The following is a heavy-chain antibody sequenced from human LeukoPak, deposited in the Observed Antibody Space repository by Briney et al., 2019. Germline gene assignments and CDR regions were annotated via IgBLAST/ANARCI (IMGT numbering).Heavy chain of an antibody. V-gene: IGHV3-23*01. CDR3: ARGPIAVAAIDY. Sequence: GGSLRLSCAASGFTFRNYWMSWIRQAPGKGLEWVSAISGSGGSTYYADSVKGRFTISRDNSKNTLYLQMNSLRAEDTAVYYCARGPIAVAAIDYWGQGTLVTVSS. CDR2: ISGSGGST. J-gene: IGHJ4*02. D-gene: IGHD6-19*01. CDR1: GFTFRNYW.